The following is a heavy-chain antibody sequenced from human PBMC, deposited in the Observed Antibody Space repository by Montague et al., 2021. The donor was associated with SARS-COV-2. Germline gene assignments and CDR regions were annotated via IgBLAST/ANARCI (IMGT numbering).Heavy chain of an antibody. CDR3: AKAYYGDYLIDAFDI. D-gene: IGHD4-17*01. CDR1: GFTFSSYG. CDR2: IWYDGSNK. Sequence: SLRLSCAASGFTFSSYGMHWVRQAPGKGLEWVAAIWYDGSNKYYXDSVKGRFTISRDNSKNTLYLQMNSLRAEDTAVYYCAKAYYGDYLIDAFDIWGQGTMVTVSA. J-gene: IGHJ3*02. V-gene: IGHV3-33*06.